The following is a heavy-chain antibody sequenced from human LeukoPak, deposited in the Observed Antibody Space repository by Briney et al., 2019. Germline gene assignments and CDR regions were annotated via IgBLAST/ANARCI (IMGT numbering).Heavy chain of an antibody. CDR2: INPSGGST. CDR1: GYTFTSYY. Sequence: ASVKVSCKASGYTFTSYYMHWLRQAPGQGLEWMGIINPSGGSTSYAQKFQGRVTMTRDTSTSTVYMELSSLRSEDTAVYYCARAYGASRWYYDSSGYVAFDYWGQGTLVTVSS. J-gene: IGHJ4*02. V-gene: IGHV1-46*01. CDR3: ARAYGASRWYYDSSGYVAFDY. D-gene: IGHD3-22*01.